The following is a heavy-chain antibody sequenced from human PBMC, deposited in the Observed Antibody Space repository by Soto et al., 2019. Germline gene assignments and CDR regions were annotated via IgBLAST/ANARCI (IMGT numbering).Heavy chain of an antibody. V-gene: IGHV3-33*01. CDR1: GFTFSSYG. D-gene: IGHD3-16*01. J-gene: IGHJ4*02. Sequence: QVQLVESGGGVVQPGRSLRLSCAASGFTFSSYGMHWVRQAPGKGLEWVAVIWYDGSNKYYADSVKGRFTISRDNSKNTLYLQMNSLRAEDTAVYYCVRERGGLRISDYWGQGTLVTVSS. CDR2: IWYDGSNK. CDR3: VRERGGLRISDY.